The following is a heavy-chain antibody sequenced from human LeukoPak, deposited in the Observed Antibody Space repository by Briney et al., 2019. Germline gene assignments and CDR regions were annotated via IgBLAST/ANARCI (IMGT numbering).Heavy chain of an antibody. D-gene: IGHD2-8*01. CDR2: INQDGSEK. J-gene: IGHJ6*03. Sequence: GGSLRLSCAASGFTFSDYWMSWVRQAPGKGLEWVANINQDGSEKYYVDSVKGRFIISRDNARNSLYLQMNSLRAEDTAVYYCAKDRCSNGIGCLYYYMDVWGKGTTVTISS. CDR3: AKDRCSNGIGCLYYYMDV. CDR1: GFTFSDYW. V-gene: IGHV3-7*01.